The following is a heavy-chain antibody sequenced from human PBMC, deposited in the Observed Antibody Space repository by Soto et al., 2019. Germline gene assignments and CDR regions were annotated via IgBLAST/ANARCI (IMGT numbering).Heavy chain of an antibody. D-gene: IGHD2-8*01. J-gene: IGHJ4*02. CDR2: IYSSGST. Sequence: QVQLQESGPGLVKPSQTLSLTCTVSGGSISSGGYYWSWIRQHPGKGLEWVGNIYSSGSTYYNPSLKSRVTISVDKSKSQCSLKLSSVTAAYTSGYSCAIVGSGCTNDVCDPHRFDYWGQGTLVTVSS. CDR3: AIVGSGCTNDVCDPHRFDY. CDR1: GGSISSGGYY. V-gene: IGHV4-31*03.